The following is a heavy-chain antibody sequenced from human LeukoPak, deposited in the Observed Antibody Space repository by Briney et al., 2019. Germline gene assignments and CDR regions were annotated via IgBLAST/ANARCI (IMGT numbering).Heavy chain of an antibody. CDR3: AREPGYSYGYFFDY. V-gene: IGHV3-7*03. CDR1: AFAFSSYW. D-gene: IGHD5-18*01. Sequence: PGGSLRLSCAASAFAFSSYWMNWVRQAPGKGLEWVANIKQDGSEKYYVDSVKGRFTISRDNAKNSLFLQMNSLRAEDTAVYYCAREPGYSYGYFFDYWGQGSLVTVSS. J-gene: IGHJ4*02. CDR2: IKQDGSEK.